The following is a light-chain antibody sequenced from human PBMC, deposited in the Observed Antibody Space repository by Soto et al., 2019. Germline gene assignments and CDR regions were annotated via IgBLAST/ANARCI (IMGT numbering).Light chain of an antibody. CDR1: QGISSY. CDR2: AAS. J-gene: IGKJ4*01. CDR3: QKYNSAPPLT. Sequence: DIQMTQSPSSLSASVGDRVTITCRASQGISSYLAWYQQKPGKVPKLLIYAASTLQSGVPSRFSGSGSGTEFTLTISSLQPEDVATYYCQKYNSAPPLTFVGGTKVEIK. V-gene: IGKV1-27*01.